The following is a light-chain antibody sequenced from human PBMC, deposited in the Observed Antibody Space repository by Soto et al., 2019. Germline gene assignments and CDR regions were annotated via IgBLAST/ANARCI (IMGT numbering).Light chain of an antibody. J-gene: IGLJ3*02. Sequence: QSVLTQPASVSGSPGQSITISCTGTSSDVGGYNYVSWFQQHPGKAPKLMIYEVSNRPSGVSDRFSGSKSGNTASLTISGLRADDEADYYCSSFTRSSTWLFGGGTKLTVL. CDR2: EVS. CDR3: SSFTRSSTWL. CDR1: SSDVGGYNY. V-gene: IGLV2-14*01.